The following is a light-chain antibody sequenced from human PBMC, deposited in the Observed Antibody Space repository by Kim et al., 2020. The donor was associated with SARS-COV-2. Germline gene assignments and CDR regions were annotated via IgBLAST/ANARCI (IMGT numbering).Light chain of an antibody. J-gene: IGKJ2*01. CDR2: AAS. CDR3: QQIHTAHPYI. Sequence: DIQMTQSPSSLSASVGDRVTITCRTSQSIRRYLNWYQQKSGKAPKLLIFAASSLESGVPSRFSGSGSGTDFTLTISSLQPEDFSTYCNQQIHTAHPYIFGQEPKLEI. CDR1: QSIRRY. V-gene: IGKV1-39*01.